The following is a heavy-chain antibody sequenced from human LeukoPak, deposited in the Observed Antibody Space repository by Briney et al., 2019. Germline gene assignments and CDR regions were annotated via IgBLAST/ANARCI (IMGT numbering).Heavy chain of an antibody. V-gene: IGHV1-18*01. D-gene: IGHD5-18*01. CDR1: GYTFTSYG. CDR3: ARDLRSYGPPPFDY. J-gene: IGHJ4*02. CDR2: ISAYNGNT. Sequence: ASVKVSCKASGYTFTSYGISWVRQAPGQGLEWMGWISAYNGNTNYAQKFQGRVTMTRDTSTSTVYMELSSLRSEDTAVYYCARDLRSYGPPPFDYWGQGTLVTVSS.